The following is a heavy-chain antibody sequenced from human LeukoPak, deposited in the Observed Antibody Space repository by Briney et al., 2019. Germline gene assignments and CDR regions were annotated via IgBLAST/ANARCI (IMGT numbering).Heavy chain of an antibody. CDR1: GFTVSSNY. J-gene: IGHJ4*02. V-gene: IGHV3-53*01. CDR2: IYSCGST. CDR3: ARVSEGYGDYSPFFDY. Sequence: TGGSLRLSCAASGFTVSSNYMSWVRQAPGKGLEWVSIIYSCGSTYFADSVKGRFTISRDNSKNTLYLQMNSLRAEDTGVYYCARVSEGYGDYSPFFDYWGQGTLVTSST. D-gene: IGHD4-17*01.